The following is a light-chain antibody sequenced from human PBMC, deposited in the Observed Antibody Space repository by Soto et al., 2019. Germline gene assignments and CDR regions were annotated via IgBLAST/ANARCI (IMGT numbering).Light chain of an antibody. CDR2: GAS. CDR1: QSVSSN. V-gene: IGKV3-15*01. Sequence: EVVMTQSPVTLSVSPGDRATLSCRASQSVSSNLAWFQQKFGRAPRLLMYGASTRATDVPARFSGSGSGTESNLTLSSLQSEDFAVYFCQQYSLWPKTFGQGTRVEIK. CDR3: QQYSLWPKT. J-gene: IGKJ1*01.